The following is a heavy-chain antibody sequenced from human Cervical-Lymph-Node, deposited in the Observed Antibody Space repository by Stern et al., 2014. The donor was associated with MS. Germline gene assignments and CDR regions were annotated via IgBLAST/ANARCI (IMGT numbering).Heavy chain of an antibody. J-gene: IGHJ1*01. D-gene: IGHD3-22*01. CDR3: VDRPVVQESRVYYPFQH. CDR1: GFSLTASGVG. Sequence: QVTLRESGPMLVKPTQTLTLTCTFSGFSLTASGVGVGWIRQPPGKAPEWLALIYWDDGKRYNPSLESRLTITKDTSKNQVVLTMNNMDPVDTATYYCVDRPVVQESRVYYPFQHWGQGALVTVSS. CDR2: IYWDDGK. V-gene: IGHV2-5*02.